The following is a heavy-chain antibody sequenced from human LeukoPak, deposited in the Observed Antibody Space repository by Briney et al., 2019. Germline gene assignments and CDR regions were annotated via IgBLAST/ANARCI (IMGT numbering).Heavy chain of an antibody. D-gene: IGHD3-10*01. CDR1: GYTFTGYY. CDR2: INPNSGGT. V-gene: IGHV1-2*02. J-gene: IGHJ5*02. CDR3: ARGRGIWFGELSWFDP. Sequence: ASVKVSCKASGYTFTGYYMHWVRQAPGQGLEWMGWINPNSGGTNYAQKFQGRVTMTRDTSISTAYMELSRLRSDDTAVYYCARGRGIWFGELSWFDPWGQGTLVTVSS.